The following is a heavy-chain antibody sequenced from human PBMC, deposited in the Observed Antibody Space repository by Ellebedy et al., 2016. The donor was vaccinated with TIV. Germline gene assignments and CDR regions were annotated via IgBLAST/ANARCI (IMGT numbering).Heavy chain of an antibody. J-gene: IGHJ5*02. CDR2: IIPIFGTA. D-gene: IGHD3-10*01. CDR1: GGTFSSYA. Sequence: SVKVSCXASGGTFSSYAISWVRQAPGQGLEWMGGIIPIFGTANYAQKFQGRVTITADESTSTAYMELSSLRSEDTAVYYCARDPSRITMVRGAKYNWFDPWGQGTLVTVSS. CDR3: ARDPSRITMVRGAKYNWFDP. V-gene: IGHV1-69*13.